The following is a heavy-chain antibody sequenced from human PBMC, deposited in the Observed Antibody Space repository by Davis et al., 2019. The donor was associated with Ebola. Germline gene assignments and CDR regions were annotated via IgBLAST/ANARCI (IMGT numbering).Heavy chain of an antibody. J-gene: IGHJ4*02. CDR1: GGSISSSSYY. D-gene: IGHD5-18*01. Sequence: PSETLSLTCTVSGGSISSSSYYWGWIRQPPGKGLEWIGSIYYSGSTYYNPSLKSRVTISVDTSKNQFSLKLSSVTAADTAVYYCASRTAMVRVRASQWLVNLDYWGQGTLVTVSS. CDR2: IYYSGST. V-gene: IGHV4-39*01. CDR3: ASRTAMVRVRASQWLVNLDY.